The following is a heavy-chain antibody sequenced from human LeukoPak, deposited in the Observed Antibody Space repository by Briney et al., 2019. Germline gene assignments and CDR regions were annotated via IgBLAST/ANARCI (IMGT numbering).Heavy chain of an antibody. D-gene: IGHD3-10*02. J-gene: IGHJ4*02. CDR2: IKPDGGEK. CDR1: GFTFSGHW. Sequence: GGSLRLSRAASGFTFSGHWMAWVRQAPGKGLEWVANIKPDGGEKYYVDSGKGRFTISRDNAKNSLSLQMNSLRAEDTAVYYCARSDAGMFYWGQGTLVTVSS. V-gene: IGHV3-7*01. CDR3: ARSDAGMFY.